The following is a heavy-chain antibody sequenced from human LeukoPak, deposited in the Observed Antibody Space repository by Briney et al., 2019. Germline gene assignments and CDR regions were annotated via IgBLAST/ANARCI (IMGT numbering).Heavy chain of an antibody. J-gene: IGHJ4*02. CDR3: ARGQQVVHLDN. CDR2: ISGYNDNT. CDR1: GFTFRDYA. V-gene: IGHV1-18*01. D-gene: IGHD6-13*01. Sequence: GASVKVSCKTSGFTFRDYAIGWVRHVPGQGPEWMGWISGYNDNTNFAQRLQDRISMATDTSTDTAYMTLRSLRSDDTAVYYCARGQQVVHLDNWGQGTLVTVSS.